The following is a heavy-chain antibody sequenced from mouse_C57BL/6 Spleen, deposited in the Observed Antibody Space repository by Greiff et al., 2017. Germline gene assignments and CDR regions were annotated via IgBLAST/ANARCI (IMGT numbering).Heavy chain of an antibody. D-gene: IGHD1-1*01. J-gene: IGHJ3*01. CDR2: SDPANGNT. CDR1: GFNIKNTY. CDR3: ARGYYGSSLAWFAY. V-gene: IGHV14-3*01. Sequence: VQLQQSVAELVRPGASVKLSCTASGFNIKNTYMHWVKQRPEQGLEWIGRSDPANGNTKYAPKFQGKATITADTSSNTAYLQRSSLTSEDTAIYYCARGYYGSSLAWFAYWGQGTLVTVSA.